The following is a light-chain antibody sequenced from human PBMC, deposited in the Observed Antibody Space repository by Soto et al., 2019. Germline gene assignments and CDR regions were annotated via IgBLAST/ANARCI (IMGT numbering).Light chain of an antibody. J-gene: IGLJ1*01. V-gene: IGLV2-14*01. CDR2: EVT. Sequence: QSVLTQPASVSGSPGRSITISCTGTSSDVGGYNYVSWYQQHPGKAPKLMIYEVTNRPSGVSNRFSGSKSGNTASLTISGLQAEDEADYYCSSYTSSSTLYFFGTGTKVTV. CDR3: SSYTSSSTLYF. CDR1: SSDVGGYNY.